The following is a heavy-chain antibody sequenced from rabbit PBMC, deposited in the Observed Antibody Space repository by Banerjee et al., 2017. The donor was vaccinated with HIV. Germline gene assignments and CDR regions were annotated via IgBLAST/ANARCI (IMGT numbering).Heavy chain of an antibody. J-gene: IGHJ4*01. CDR1: GIDFSSYY. CDR3: ARSPNDGCGHCSFNL. Sequence: QEQLKETGGGLVQPGGSLTLSCTASGIDFSSYYMSWVRQAPGKGLEWIGTIYAGKGRTYYASWAKGRFTISKTSSTTVTLQMTSLTAADTATYFCARSPNDGCGHCSFNLWGPGTLVTVS. D-gene: IGHD1-1*01. CDR2: IYAGKGRT. V-gene: IGHV1S45*01.